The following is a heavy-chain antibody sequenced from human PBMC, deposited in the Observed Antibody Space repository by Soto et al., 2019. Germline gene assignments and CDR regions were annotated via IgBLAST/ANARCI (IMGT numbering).Heavy chain of an antibody. CDR2: INHSGST. CDR1: GGSFSGYY. V-gene: IGHV4-34*01. D-gene: IGHD3-3*01. J-gene: IGHJ5*02. CDR3: ARVSTRHVYYDFWSGYAPFDP. Sequence: PSETLSLTCAVYGGSFSGYYWSWIRQPPGKGLEWIGEINHSGSTNYNPSLKSRVTISVDTSKNQFSLKLSSVTAADTAVYYCARVSTRHVYYDFWSGYAPFDPWGQGTLVTVSS.